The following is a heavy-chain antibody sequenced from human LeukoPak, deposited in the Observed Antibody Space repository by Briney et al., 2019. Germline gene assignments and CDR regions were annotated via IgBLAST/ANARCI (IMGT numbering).Heavy chain of an antibody. D-gene: IGHD2-15*01. V-gene: IGHV4-59*01. J-gene: IGHJ4*02. Sequence: SETLSLTCSVSGGSISGYYWSWIRQPPGKRLECIGYIHYSGSTNYNPPLKSRVTISVDTSNNRFSLRLTSVTGADTSVYYCARLGYCYDTHCLPDYWGQGTLVTVSS. CDR2: IHYSGST. CDR3: ARLGYCYDTHCLPDY. CDR1: GGSISGYY.